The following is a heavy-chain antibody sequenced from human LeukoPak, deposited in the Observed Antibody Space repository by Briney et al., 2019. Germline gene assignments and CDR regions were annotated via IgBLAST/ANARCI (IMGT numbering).Heavy chain of an antibody. CDR2: IWYDGSNE. Sequence: PGKSLRLSCAASGFTFSSYGMHWVRQAPGMGLEWVAVIWYDGSNEYYADSVKGRFTISRDNSKNTLYLQMISLRAEDTAVYYCARDHALFLDYWGQGTLVTVSS. CDR1: GFTFSSYG. CDR3: ARDHALFLDY. V-gene: IGHV3-33*01. J-gene: IGHJ4*02.